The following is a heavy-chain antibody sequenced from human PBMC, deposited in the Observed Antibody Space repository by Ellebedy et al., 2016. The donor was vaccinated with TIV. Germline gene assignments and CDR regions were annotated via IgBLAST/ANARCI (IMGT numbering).Heavy chain of an antibody. CDR1: GYTFTGYY. J-gene: IGHJ4*02. V-gene: IGHV1-2*02. CDR3: ARDHLRVVGAKPGY. CDR2: INPNSGGT. Sequence: APVKVSCXASGYTFTGYYMHWVRQAPGQGLEWMGWINPNSGGTNYAQKFQGRVTMTRDTSISTAYMELSRLRSDDTAVYYCARDHLRVVGAKPGYWGQGTLVTVSS. D-gene: IGHD1-26*01.